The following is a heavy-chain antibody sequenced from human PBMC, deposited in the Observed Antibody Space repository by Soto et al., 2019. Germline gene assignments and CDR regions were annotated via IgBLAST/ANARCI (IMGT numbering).Heavy chain of an antibody. D-gene: IGHD5-12*01. J-gene: IGHJ5*02. Sequence: QALSLPCAISGDSASTNRASCNLIRHSPSRGLEWLGRTYYRSRWYNDYAVSVKSRITTNPDTSKNQFSLQLNSVTAEDTAVYYCARGSAYDESWFDPWGQGTPVTVSS. CDR3: ARGSAYDESWFDP. V-gene: IGHV6-1*01. CDR2: TYYRSRWYN. CDR1: GDSASTNRAS.